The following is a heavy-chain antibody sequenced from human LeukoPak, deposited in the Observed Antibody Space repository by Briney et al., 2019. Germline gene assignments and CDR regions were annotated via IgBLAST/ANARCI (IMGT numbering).Heavy chain of an antibody. CDR2: ISGSGGST. D-gene: IGHD4-17*01. Sequence: GGSLRLSCAASGFTFSSYAMTWVRQAPGKGLEWLSAISGSGGSTYYADSVKGRFTISRDNSKNMLYLQMNSLRAEDTAVYFCANDYGDYKLDFQHWGQGTLVTVSS. V-gene: IGHV3-23*01. CDR3: ANDYGDYKLDFQH. CDR1: GFTFSSYA. J-gene: IGHJ1*01.